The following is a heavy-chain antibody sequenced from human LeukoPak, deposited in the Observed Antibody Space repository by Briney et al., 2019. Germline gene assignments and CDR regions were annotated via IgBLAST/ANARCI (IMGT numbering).Heavy chain of an antibody. CDR1: GGSISSYY. Sequence: KPSETLSLTCTVSGGSISSYYWSWIRQPAGKGLEWIGRIYTSGSTNYNPSLKSRVTMSVDTSKNQFSLKLSSVTAADTAVYYCARFNYYGSGSYTYYYYYMEVWGKGTTVTVSS. CDR2: IYTSGST. V-gene: IGHV4-4*07. CDR3: ARFNYYGSGSYTYYYYYMEV. J-gene: IGHJ6*03. D-gene: IGHD3-10*01.